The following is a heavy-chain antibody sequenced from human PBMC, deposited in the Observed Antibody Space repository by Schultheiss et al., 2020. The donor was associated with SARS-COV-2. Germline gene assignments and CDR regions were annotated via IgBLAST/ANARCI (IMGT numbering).Heavy chain of an antibody. Sequence: SETLSLTCTVSGGSISSGGYYWGWIRQPPGKGLEWIGSIYYSGSTNYNPSLKSRVTISVDTSKNQFSLKLSSVTAADTAVYYCARESDYYDSSGPTLPDYWGQGTLVTVSS. D-gene: IGHD3-22*01. V-gene: IGHV4-39*07. CDR2: IYYSGST. CDR1: GGSISSGGYY. CDR3: ARESDYYDSSGPTLPDY. J-gene: IGHJ4*02.